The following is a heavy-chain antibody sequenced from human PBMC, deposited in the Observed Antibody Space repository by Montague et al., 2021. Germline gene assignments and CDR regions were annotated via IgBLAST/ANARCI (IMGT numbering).Heavy chain of an antibody. CDR3: ARNTYNYCDY. V-gene: IGHV3-7*05. J-gene: IGHJ4*02. CDR2: IRDDGGAT. D-gene: IGHD5-24*01. Sequence: SLRLSCAASGFTFSTSWMSWVRQAPGKGLEWVAHIRDDGGATYYVDSVKGRFTISRDNAKNSLYLQMSSLRAEDTAVYYCARNTYNYCDYWGQGTLVTVSS. CDR1: GFTFSTSW.